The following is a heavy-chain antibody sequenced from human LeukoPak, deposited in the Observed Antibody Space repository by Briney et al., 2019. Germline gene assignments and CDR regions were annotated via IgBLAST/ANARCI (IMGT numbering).Heavy chain of an antibody. Sequence: SETLSLTCTVSGGSISSGSYSWGWIRQPPGKGLEWIGNIYYTGSTYYSPSLKSRVTLSVDTSKNQFSLKLSSVTAADTAVYYCARVPVNIWENWFDPWGQGTLVTVSS. V-gene: IGHV4-39*07. J-gene: IGHJ5*02. CDR2: IYYTGST. CDR1: GGSISSGSYS. D-gene: IGHD1-26*01. CDR3: ARVPVNIWENWFDP.